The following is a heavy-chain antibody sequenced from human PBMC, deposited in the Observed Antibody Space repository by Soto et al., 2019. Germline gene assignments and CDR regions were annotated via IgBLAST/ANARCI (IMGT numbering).Heavy chain of an antibody. CDR1: GLTFNNYA. J-gene: IGHJ2*01. CDR3: DITPNCARDCSADSYWFFDL. D-gene: IGHD2-21*02. V-gene: IGHV3-23*01. CDR2: ISGGGLST. Sequence: EVQLLESGGNLVQTGGSLRLSCAASGLTFNNYAMSWVRQAPGKGMEWVSAISGGGLSTYYADSVQGRFTISRDNSRNTLFLQMSALRAEDTAVYYCDITPNCARDCSADSYWFFDLWGRGTLVTVSS.